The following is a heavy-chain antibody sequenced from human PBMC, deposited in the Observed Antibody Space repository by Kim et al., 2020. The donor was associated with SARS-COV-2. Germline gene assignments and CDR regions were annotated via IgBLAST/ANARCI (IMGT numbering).Heavy chain of an antibody. V-gene: IGHV1-46*01. D-gene: IGHD4-17*01. CDR3: ARVSTVTSDAFDI. Sequence: YPTKFQGRVTMTRDTSTSTIYMELSSLRSEDTAVYYCARVSTVTSDAFDIWGQGTMVTVSS. J-gene: IGHJ3*02.